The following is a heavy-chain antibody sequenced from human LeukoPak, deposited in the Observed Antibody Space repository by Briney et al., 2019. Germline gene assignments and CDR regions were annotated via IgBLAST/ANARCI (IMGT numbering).Heavy chain of an antibody. CDR2: INPNSGGT. D-gene: IGHD3-22*01. V-gene: IGHV1-2*02. Sequence: ASVKVSCKASGYVFTTYYMHWVRQAPGQGLEWMGWINPNSGGTNYAQKFQGRVTMTRDTSISTAYMELSRLRSDDTAVYYCARDRLLHYDSSGYSDAFDIWGQGTMVTVSS. CDR1: GYVFTTYY. CDR3: ARDRLLHYDSSGYSDAFDI. J-gene: IGHJ3*02.